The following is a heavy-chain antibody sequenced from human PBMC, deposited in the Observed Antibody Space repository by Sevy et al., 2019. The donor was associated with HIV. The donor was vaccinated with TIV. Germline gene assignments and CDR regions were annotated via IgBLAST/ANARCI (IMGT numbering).Heavy chain of an antibody. CDR1: GGSVSSGSYY. CDR3: ARVGCGYCSGGSCCNFDY. Sequence: SETLCLTCTVSGGSVSSGSYYWSWIRQPPGKGLEWIGYIYYSGSTNYNPSLKSRVTISVDTSKNQFSLKLSSVTAADTAVYYCARVGCGYCSGGSCCNFDYWGQGTLVTVSS. CDR2: IYYSGST. D-gene: IGHD2-15*01. J-gene: IGHJ4*02. V-gene: IGHV4-61*01.